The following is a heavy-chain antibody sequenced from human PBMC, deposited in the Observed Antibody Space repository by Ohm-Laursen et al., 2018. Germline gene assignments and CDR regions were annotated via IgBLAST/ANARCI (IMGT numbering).Heavy chain of an antibody. Sequence: GTLSLTCTVSGGSINDYYWNWIRQSPGKGLEWIGHISYSGSTNYNPSLKSRVTILLDTSKNHFSLKLSSVTAADTAVYYCARVKQWLIYAFDIWGQGTMVTVSS. J-gene: IGHJ3*02. D-gene: IGHD6-19*01. CDR1: GGSINDYY. CDR3: ARVKQWLIYAFDI. CDR2: ISYSGST. V-gene: IGHV4-59*12.